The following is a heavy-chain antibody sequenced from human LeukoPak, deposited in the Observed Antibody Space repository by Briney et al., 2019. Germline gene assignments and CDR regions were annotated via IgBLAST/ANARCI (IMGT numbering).Heavy chain of an antibody. Sequence: ASVKVSCKASGGTFSSYAISWVRQAPGQGLEWMGGIIPIFGTANYAQKFQGRVTMTTDTSTSTAYMELRSLRSDDTAVYYCAREERSFTMVRGVLIDYWGQGTLVTVSS. J-gene: IGHJ4*02. D-gene: IGHD3-10*01. CDR2: IIPIFGTA. CDR1: GGTFSSYA. CDR3: AREERSFTMVRGVLIDY. V-gene: IGHV1-69*05.